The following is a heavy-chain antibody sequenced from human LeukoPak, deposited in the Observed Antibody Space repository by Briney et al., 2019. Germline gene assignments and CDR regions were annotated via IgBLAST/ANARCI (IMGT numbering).Heavy chain of an antibody. CDR2: INPNSGGT. CDR1: GYSFTGYY. D-gene: IGHD3-10*01. Sequence: GASVKVSCKASGYSFTGYYMHWVRQAPGQGLEWMGWINPNSGGTNYAQKFQGRVTMTRDTSISTAYMELSRLRSDDTAVYYCARDPITMVRGVNDYWGQGTLVTVSS. CDR3: ARDPITMVRGVNDY. J-gene: IGHJ4*02. V-gene: IGHV1-2*02.